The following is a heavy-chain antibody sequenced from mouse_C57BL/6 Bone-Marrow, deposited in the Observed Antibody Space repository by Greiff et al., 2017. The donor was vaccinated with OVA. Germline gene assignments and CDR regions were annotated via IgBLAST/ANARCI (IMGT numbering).Heavy chain of an antibody. Sequence: QVQLQQPGAELVKPGASVKMSCKASGYTFTSYWITWVKQRPGQGLEWIGDIYPGSGSTNYNEKFKSKATLTVDTSSSTAYMQLSSLTSEDSAVYYCARYGRYGSSPFDYWAKAPLSQSPQ. D-gene: IGHD1-1*01. CDR1: GYTFTSYW. J-gene: IGHJ2*01. V-gene: IGHV1-55*01. CDR2: IYPGSGST. CDR3: ARYGRYGSSPFDY.